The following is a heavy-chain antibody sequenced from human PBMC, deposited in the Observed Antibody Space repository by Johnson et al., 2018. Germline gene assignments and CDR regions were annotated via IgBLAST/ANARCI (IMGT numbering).Heavy chain of an antibody. CDR1: GFTFSCCA. V-gene: IGHV3-33*01. D-gene: IGHD4-23*01. J-gene: IGHJ4*02. CDR3: AREYGGNSRGYFDY. Sequence: QVQLVESGGGVVQPGRSLRLSCAASGFTFSCCAMHWVRQAPGKGLEWVALIGYDGSNKYYADSVKGRFTISRDNSENTLYLQMNSLRAEDTAVYYCAREYGGNSRGYFDYWGQGTLVTVSS. CDR2: IGYDGSNK.